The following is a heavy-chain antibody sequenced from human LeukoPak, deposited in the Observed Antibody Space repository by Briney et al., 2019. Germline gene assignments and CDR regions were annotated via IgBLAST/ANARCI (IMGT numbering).Heavy chain of an antibody. CDR2: IIPIFGTA. CDR3: ARDGYYYDSSGYYYDWFDP. D-gene: IGHD3-22*01. CDR1: GGTFSSYA. J-gene: IGHJ5*02. Sequence: GSSVKVSCKASGGTFSSYAISWVRQAPGQGLKWMGRIIPIFGTANYAQKFQGRVTITADKSTSTAYMELSSLRSEDTAVYYCARDGYYYDSSGYYYDWFDPWGQGTLVTVSS. V-gene: IGHV1-69*06.